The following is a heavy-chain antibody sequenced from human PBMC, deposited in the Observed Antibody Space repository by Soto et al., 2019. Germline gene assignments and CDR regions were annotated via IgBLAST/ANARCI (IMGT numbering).Heavy chain of an antibody. CDR2: ISAYNGNT. J-gene: IGHJ6*02. V-gene: IGHV1-18*01. CDR1: GYTFTSYG. CDR3: ARTCQYFDWLLSRDYYCGMDV. Sequence: ASVKVSCKASGYTFTSYGISWVRQAPGQGLEWMGWISAYNGNTNYAQKLQGRVTMTTDTSTSTAYMELRSLRSDDTAVYYCARTCQYFDWLLSRDYYCGMDVWG. D-gene: IGHD3-9*01.